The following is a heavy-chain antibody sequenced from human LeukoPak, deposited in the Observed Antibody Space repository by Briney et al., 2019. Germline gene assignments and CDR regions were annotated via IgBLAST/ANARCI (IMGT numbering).Heavy chain of an antibody. CDR3: AKDFRHYYDSSGYDPFADLQDY. J-gene: IGHJ4*02. CDR2: IIPILGIA. Sequence: SVKVSCKASGGTFSSYAISWVRQAPGQGLEWMGRIIPILGIANYAQKFQGRVTITADKSTSTAYMELSSLRSEDTAVYYCAKDFRHYYDSSGYDPFADLQDYWGQGTLVTVSS. D-gene: IGHD3-22*01. CDR1: GGTFSSYA. V-gene: IGHV1-69*04.